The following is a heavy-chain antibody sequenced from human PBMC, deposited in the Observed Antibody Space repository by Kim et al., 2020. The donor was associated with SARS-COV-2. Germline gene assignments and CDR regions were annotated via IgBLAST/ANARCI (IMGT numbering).Heavy chain of an antibody. J-gene: IGHJ6*01. CDR3: ARTAPRRSSTAYYFYGLDV. CDR1: GGSISSFY. V-gene: IGHV4-59*01. Sequence: SETLSLTCTVSGGSISSFYWSWVRQPPGKGLEWVAFLSYDGNTNYNPSLKSRVTISRDTCKNQFSLRVTSVSAADTAVYFCARTAPRRSSTAYYFYGLDVWGQGATVILST. CDR2: LSYDGNT. D-gene: IGHD2-21*01.